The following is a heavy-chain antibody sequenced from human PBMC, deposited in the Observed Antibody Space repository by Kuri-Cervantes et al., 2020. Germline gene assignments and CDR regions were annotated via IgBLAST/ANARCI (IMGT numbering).Heavy chain of an antibody. CDR1: GFTFSSYS. J-gene: IGHJ6*02. CDR2: ISSSSTI. CDR3: ARNSLPDTAYYYYGMDV. D-gene: IGHD5-18*01. Sequence: GGSLRLSCAASGFTFSSYSMNWVRQAPGKGLEWVSYISSSSTIYYADSVKGRFTISRDNAKNSLYLQMNSLRDEDTAVYYCARNSLPDTAYYYYGMDVWGQGTTVTVSS. V-gene: IGHV3-48*02.